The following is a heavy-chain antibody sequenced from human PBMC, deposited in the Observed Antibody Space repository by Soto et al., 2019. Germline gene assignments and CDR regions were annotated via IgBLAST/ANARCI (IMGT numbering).Heavy chain of an antibody. V-gene: IGHV1-3*01. J-gene: IGHJ5*02. D-gene: IGHD4-17*01. CDR1: GYTFTSYA. CDR3: ARDRDYEDFQGFDP. Sequence: ASVKVSCKASGYTFTSYAMHWVRQAPGQRLEWMGWINAGNGNTKYSQKFQGRVTITRDTSASTAYMELSSLRSEDTAVYYCARDRDYEDFQGFDPXGQGTLVTVSS. CDR2: INAGNGNT.